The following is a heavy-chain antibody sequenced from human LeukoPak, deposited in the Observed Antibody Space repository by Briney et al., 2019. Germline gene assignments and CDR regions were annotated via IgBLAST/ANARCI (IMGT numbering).Heavy chain of an antibody. CDR3: AKRVSYSSGSHFDY. J-gene: IGHJ4*02. V-gene: IGHV3-23*01. D-gene: IGHD3-10*01. CDR1: GFTFSSYT. CDR2: ITTGGPNT. Sequence: GGSLRLSCTASGFTFSSYTMSWVRQAPGKGLKWVSTITTGGPNTYYADSVKGRFTTSRDSSKNTLYLQMNRLRAEDSAIYYCAKRVSYSSGSHFDYWGQGTLVTVSS.